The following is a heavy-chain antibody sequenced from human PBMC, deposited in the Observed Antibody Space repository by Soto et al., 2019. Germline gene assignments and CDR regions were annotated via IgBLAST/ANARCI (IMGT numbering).Heavy chain of an antibody. CDR2: IIPIFGTA. CDR1: GGTFSSYA. Sequence: QVQLVQSGAEVKKPGSSVKVSCKASGGTFSSYAISWVRQAPGQGLEWMGGIIPIFGTANYAQKFQGRVTITAYESTSTAYTELSSLGSEDTAVYYCAREMIPRGFITGYYFDYWGQGTLVTVSS. CDR3: AREMIPRGFITGYYFDY. D-gene: IGHD3-10*01. V-gene: IGHV1-69*01. J-gene: IGHJ4*02.